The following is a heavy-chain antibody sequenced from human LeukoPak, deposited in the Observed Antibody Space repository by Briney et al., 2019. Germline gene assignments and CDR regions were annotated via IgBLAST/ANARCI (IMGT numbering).Heavy chain of an antibody. Sequence: PGGSLRLSCAASGFTFTSSAMTWVRQAPGKGLQWVSGISGSGGRTYYAHSVKARFTISRDSSKNTLYLQMSSLRAEDMAVYYCAHLGGVVTATTDFGYWGQGTLVTVSS. V-gene: IGHV3-23*01. CDR3: AHLGGVVTATTDFGY. D-gene: IGHD2-2*01. CDR2: ISGSGGRT. CDR1: GFTFTSSA. J-gene: IGHJ4*02.